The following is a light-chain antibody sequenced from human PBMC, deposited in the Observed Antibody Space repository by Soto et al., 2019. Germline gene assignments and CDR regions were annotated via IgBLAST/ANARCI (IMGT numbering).Light chain of an antibody. V-gene: IGKV1-5*01. Sequence: NNYMASQSISSWLAWYQQKPGKAPKLLIYDASALPRGVPSRFSGSGSGTKFTLTIASLQPDDFATYYCQQYETFSGTFGPGTKVDIK. CDR3: QQYETFSGT. CDR1: QSISSW. J-gene: IGKJ1*01. CDR2: DAS.